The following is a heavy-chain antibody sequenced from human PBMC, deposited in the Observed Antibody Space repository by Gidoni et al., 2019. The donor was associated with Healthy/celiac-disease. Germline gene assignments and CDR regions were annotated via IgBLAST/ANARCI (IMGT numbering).Heavy chain of an antibody. Sequence: EVQLVASGGVVVQPGGSLRLPCAASGSTFDDYTMHWVRQAPGKGLGWVSLISWDGGSTYYADSVKGRFTISRDNSKNSLYLQMNSLRTEDTALYYCAKILGRDGFDDYWGQGTLVTVSS. J-gene: IGHJ4*02. CDR1: GSTFDDYT. D-gene: IGHD5-12*01. V-gene: IGHV3-43*01. CDR3: AKILGRDGFDDY. CDR2: ISWDGGST.